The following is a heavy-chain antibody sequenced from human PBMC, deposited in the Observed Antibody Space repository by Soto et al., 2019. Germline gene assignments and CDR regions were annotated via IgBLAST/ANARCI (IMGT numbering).Heavy chain of an antibody. D-gene: IGHD4-4*01. Sequence: KVACKACGYSFTVYHMHAVRQAPGQARDGMGIIYPGYSDTRYSPSFQGHCTITVDKATSTAYLQCNTLKASYTAMYYCARHISNFRYYYYAMDVWGQGTTVTVSS. V-gene: IGHV5-51*01. CDR1: GYSFTVYH. J-gene: IGHJ6*02. CDR2: IYPGYSDT. CDR3: ARHISNFRYYYYAMDV.